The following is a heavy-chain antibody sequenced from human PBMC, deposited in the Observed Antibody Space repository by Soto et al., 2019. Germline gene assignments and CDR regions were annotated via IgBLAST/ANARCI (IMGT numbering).Heavy chain of an antibody. D-gene: IGHD3-10*01. CDR1: GGTFNSSG. CDR2: IIPLYGTV. J-gene: IGHJ4*02. CDR3: ARVRVIRGVIPSPVGL. Sequence: QAHLAQSGAEVKRPGSSVTVSCKASGGTFNSSGISWVRQAPGQGLDWMGVIIPLYGTVNYAQKFQGRVSITADKSTSTAYMDLNSLRSDATAVYYCARVRVIRGVIPSPVGLWGQGTLVTVSS. V-gene: IGHV1-69*06.